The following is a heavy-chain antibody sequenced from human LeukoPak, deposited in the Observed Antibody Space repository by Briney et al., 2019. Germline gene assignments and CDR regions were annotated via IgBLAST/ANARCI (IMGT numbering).Heavy chain of an antibody. CDR2: KYYRSKWNN. V-gene: IGHV6-1*01. CDR1: GDSVSSNSAA. CDR3: AGASGTYLHFDY. Sequence: SQTLTLTCAISGDSVSSNSAAWNWTTPSPSIGLEWLGRKYYRSKWNNEDAGSVKSRLSITPDTSKNHFSLQLNFVTPEDTATYYWAGASGTYLHFDYWGQGSLVTVSS. J-gene: IGHJ4*02.